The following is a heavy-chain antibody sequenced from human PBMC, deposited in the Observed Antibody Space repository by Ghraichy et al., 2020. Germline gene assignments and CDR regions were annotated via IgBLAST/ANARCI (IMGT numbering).Heavy chain of an antibody. Sequence: SETLSLTCTVSGGSISSGGYYWSWIRQHPGKGLEWIGYIYYSGSTYYNPSLKSRVTISVDTSKNQFSLKLSSVTAADTAVYYCARDGIAVAGGVDYWGQGTLVTVSS. CDR1: GGSISSGGYY. V-gene: IGHV4-31*03. J-gene: IGHJ4*02. CDR3: ARDGIAVAGGVDY. CDR2: IYYSGST. D-gene: IGHD6-19*01.